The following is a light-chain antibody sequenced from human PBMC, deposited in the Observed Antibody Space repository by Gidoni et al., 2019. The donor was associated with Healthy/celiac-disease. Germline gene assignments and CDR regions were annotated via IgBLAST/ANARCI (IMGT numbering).Light chain of an antibody. V-gene: IGKV4-1*01. CDR1: QSVLYSSNNKNY. CDR3: QQYYSTSYT. Sequence: DIVMTQSTASLAASLGERATINCKSSQSVLYSSNNKNYLAWYQQKPGQPPKLLIYWASTRESGVPDRFSGSGSGTYFTITISSLQAEDVAVYYCQQYYSTSYTFGQGTKLEIK. CDR2: WAS. J-gene: IGKJ2*01.